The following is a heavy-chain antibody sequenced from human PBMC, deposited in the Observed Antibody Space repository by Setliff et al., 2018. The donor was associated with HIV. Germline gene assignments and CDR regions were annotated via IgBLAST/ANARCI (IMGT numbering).Heavy chain of an antibody. Sequence: SETLSLTCAVSGGSISSSNWWSWVRQPPGKGLEWIGEIHFSGHTTYNPSLEGRITMSVDRSKNQFSLRLTSVTAADTAMYYCARVSRLHPFDPWGQGTLVTVSS. D-gene: IGHD2-15*01. V-gene: IGHV4-4*02. CDR3: ARVSRLHPFDP. CDR2: IHFSGHT. J-gene: IGHJ5*02. CDR1: GGSISSSNW.